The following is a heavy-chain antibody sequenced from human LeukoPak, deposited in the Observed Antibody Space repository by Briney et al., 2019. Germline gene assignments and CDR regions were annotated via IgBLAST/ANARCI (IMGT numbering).Heavy chain of an antibody. Sequence: PSETLSLTCTVSGGSISSGGYYWSWIRQHPGKGLEWIGYIYYSGSTYYNPSLKSRVTISVDTSKNQFSLKLSSVTAADTAVYYCARVGRYCSGGSCYPFDYWGQGTLVTVSS. CDR2: IYYSGST. CDR3: ARVGRYCSGGSCYPFDY. D-gene: IGHD2-15*01. V-gene: IGHV4-31*03. J-gene: IGHJ4*02. CDR1: GGSISSGGYY.